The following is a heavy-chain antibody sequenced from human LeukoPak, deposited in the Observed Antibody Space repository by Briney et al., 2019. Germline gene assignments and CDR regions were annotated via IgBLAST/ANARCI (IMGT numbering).Heavy chain of an antibody. D-gene: IGHD2-2*01. CDR3: ARHGGGHCSSTSCYDYSGFDY. CDR1: GGSFSGYF. V-gene: IGHV4-59*08. J-gene: IGHJ4*02. CDR2: IYYSGST. Sequence: SETLSLTCAVYGGSFSGYFWSWIRQPPGKGLEWIGYIYYSGSTNYNPSLKSRVTISVDTSKNQFSLKLSSVTAADTAVYYCARHGGGHCSSTSCYDYSGFDYWGQGTLVTVSS.